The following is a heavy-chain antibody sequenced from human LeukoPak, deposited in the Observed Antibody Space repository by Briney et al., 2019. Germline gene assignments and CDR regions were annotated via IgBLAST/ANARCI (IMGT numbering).Heavy chain of an antibody. CDR1: GGSIRSDNYY. CDR3: ARVFYDTSAAFDY. D-gene: IGHD3-22*01. CDR2: IYYNGRT. Sequence: SETLSLTCTVSGGSIRSDNYYWGWISQSPGKGLEWIANIYYNGRTYYNPSLKSRVAVSVDTSKIQFSLSLSSATAADTAVYYCARVFYDTSAAFDYWGQGILVTVSS. V-gene: IGHV4-39*01. J-gene: IGHJ4*02.